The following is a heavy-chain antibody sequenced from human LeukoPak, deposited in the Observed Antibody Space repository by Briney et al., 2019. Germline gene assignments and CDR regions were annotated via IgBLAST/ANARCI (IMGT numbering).Heavy chain of an antibody. CDR3: ARVQAECSGGSCYYNY. CDR1: GYTFTSYY. D-gene: IGHD2-15*01. V-gene: IGHV1-2*02. Sequence: AASVKVSCKASGYTFTSYYMHWVRQAPGQGLEWMGWINPNSGGTNYAQKFQGRVTMTRDTSISTAYMELSRLRSDDTAVYYCARVQAECSGGSCYYNYWGQGTLVTVSS. J-gene: IGHJ4*02. CDR2: INPNSGGT.